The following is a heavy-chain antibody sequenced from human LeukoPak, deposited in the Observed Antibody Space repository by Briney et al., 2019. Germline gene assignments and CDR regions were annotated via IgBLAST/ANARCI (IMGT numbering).Heavy chain of an antibody. Sequence: ASVKVSCKASGYTFTTYYIHWVRQAPVQGLEWMGWINPDSGGTNYAQKFQGRVNMTRDTSISTAYMEVSRLTSDDTALFYCARAVGDYYETSVFQAYWGQGTLVIVSS. CDR1: GYTFTTYY. CDR2: INPDSGGT. D-gene: IGHD3-22*01. CDR3: ARAVGDYYETSVFQAY. J-gene: IGHJ4*02. V-gene: IGHV1-2*02.